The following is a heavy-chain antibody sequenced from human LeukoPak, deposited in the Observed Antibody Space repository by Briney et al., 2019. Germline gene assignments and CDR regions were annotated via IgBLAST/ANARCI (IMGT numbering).Heavy chain of an antibody. CDR1: GFTFSSYA. J-gene: IGHJ4*02. D-gene: IGHD3-10*01. CDR2: IWYDGSNK. V-gene: IGHV3-33*08. CDR3: ATVRGSYSSYYSDY. Sequence: GGSLRLSCAASGFTFSSYAMSWVRQAPGKGLGWVAIIWYDGSNKYYADSVKGRFTISRDNSKNTLYLLMNSLRAEDTAVYYCATVRGSYSSYYSDYWGQGTLVTVSS.